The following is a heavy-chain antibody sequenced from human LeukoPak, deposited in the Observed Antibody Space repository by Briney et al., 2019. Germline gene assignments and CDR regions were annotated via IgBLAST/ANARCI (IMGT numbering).Heavy chain of an antibody. J-gene: IGHJ5*02. D-gene: IGHD3-10*01. CDR1: GGSISSSSYY. CDR2: IYYSGTT. V-gene: IGHV4-39*07. CDR3: ARVGYYGSGSLNWFDP. Sequence: KPSETLSLTCTVSGGSISSSSYYWGWIRQPPGKGLEWIGSIYYSGTTYYNPSLKSRVTISVDTSKNQFSLNLSSVTAADTAVYYCARVGYYGSGSLNWFDPWGQGTLVTVSS.